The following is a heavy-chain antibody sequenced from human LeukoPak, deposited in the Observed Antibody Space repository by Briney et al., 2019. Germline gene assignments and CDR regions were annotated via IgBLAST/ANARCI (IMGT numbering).Heavy chain of an antibody. J-gene: IGHJ4*02. CDR3: AKDLYGDYLTQCASDY. V-gene: IGHV3-30*02. CDR2: IPYDGSNK. CDR1: GFTFSSYR. D-gene: IGHD4-17*01. Sequence: GGSLRLSCAASGFTFSSYRMHWVRPAPGTWLEWVAFIPYDGSNKYYADSVKGRFTISRDNSKNTLYLQMNSLRAEDTAVYYCAKDLYGDYLTQCASDYWGQGTLVTVSS.